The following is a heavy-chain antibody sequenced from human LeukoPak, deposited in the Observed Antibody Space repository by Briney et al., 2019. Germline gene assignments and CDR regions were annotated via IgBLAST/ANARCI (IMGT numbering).Heavy chain of an antibody. J-gene: IGHJ4*02. D-gene: IGHD3-22*01. CDR3: AKKLIGNVDYFDY. CDR2: ISYDGSRK. V-gene: IGHV3-30*02. Sequence: GGSLRLSCAASGFIFSTYGMHWVRQAPGKGLEWVAYISYDGSRKNYADSVKGRFTISRDNSKNTLFLQMNSLKAENTAVYYCAKKLIGNVDYFDYWGQGTLVTVSS. CDR1: GFIFSTYG.